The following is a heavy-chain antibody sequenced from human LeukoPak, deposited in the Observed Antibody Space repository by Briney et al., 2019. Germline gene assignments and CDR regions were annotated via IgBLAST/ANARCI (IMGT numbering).Heavy chain of an antibody. J-gene: IGHJ6*02. CDR2: IYYSGST. CDR1: GGSISSYY. Sequence: PSETLSLTCTVSGGSISSYYWSWIRQPPGKGLEWIGYIYYSGSTNYNPSLKSRVTISVDTSKNQFSLKLSSVTAADTAVYYCASLWSSTVVTPRGGMDVWGQGTTVTVSS. V-gene: IGHV4-59*01. CDR3: ASLWSSTVVTPRGGMDV. D-gene: IGHD4-23*01.